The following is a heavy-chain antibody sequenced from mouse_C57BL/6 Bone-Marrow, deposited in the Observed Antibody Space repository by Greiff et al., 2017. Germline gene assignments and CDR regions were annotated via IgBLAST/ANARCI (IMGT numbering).Heavy chain of an antibody. Sequence: VQLKQSGPGLVKPSQSLSLTCSVTGYSITSGYYWNWIRQFPGNKLEWMGYISYDGSNNYNPSLKNRISITRDTSKNQFFLRLNSVTTEDTATYYWARDSILYRRVYYARDYWGQGTSVTVSS. J-gene: IGHJ4*01. CDR3: ARDSILYRRVYYARDY. CDR2: ISYDGSN. CDR1: GYSITSGYY. D-gene: IGHD1-3*01. V-gene: IGHV3-6*01.